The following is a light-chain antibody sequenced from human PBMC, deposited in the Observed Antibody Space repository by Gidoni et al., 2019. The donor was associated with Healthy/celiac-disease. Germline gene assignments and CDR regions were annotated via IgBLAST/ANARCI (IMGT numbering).Light chain of an antibody. CDR2: AAS. V-gene: IGKV1-39*01. J-gene: IGKJ1*01. CDR1: QSISSY. Sequence: DIQMTQPPSSLSASVGDRVTITCRASQSISSYLNWSQQKPGETPKILIYAASSLKSGVPSRFSSGRSGTDFTLTISSLQPEDFAAYYCRQSYGTPWTFXXXTRVEIK. CDR3: RQSYGTPWT.